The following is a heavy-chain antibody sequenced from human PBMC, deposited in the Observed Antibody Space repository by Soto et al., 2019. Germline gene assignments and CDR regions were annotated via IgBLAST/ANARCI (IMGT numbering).Heavy chain of an antibody. CDR2: IIPIFGTA. Sequence: SVKVSCKASGGTFSSYAISWVRQAPGQGLEWMGGIIPIFGTANYAQKFQGRVTITADKSTSTAYMELSSLRSEDTAVYYCARVLYCTNGVCPPVHYFDYWGQGSLVTGS. CDR1: GGTFSSYA. V-gene: IGHV1-69*06. CDR3: ARVLYCTNGVCPPVHYFDY. D-gene: IGHD2-8*01. J-gene: IGHJ4*02.